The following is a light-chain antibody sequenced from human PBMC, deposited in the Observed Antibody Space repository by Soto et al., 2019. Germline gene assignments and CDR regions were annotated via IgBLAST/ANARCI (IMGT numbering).Light chain of an antibody. Sequence: DIQMTQSPSSLSASVGDRVAITCRASQSINNYLNWYQQKPGKAPKLLIYDASSLESGVPSRFSGSGSGTEFTLTISSLQPDDFATYYCQQYNSYCWTFGQGTKVDIK. CDR3: QQYNSYCWT. CDR2: DAS. J-gene: IGKJ1*01. CDR1: QSINNY. V-gene: IGKV1-5*01.